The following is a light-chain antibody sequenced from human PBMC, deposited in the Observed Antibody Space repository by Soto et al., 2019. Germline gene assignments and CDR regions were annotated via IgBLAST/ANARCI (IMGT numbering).Light chain of an antibody. CDR2: GAS. CDR1: QSVSTNN. CDR3: QQFRSSRRT. J-gene: IGKJ4*01. V-gene: IGKV3-20*01. Sequence: LTQSPASLSLSPSEGXRLXWRASQSVSTNNLAWYQQKPGQAPRLLIYGASSRATGIPDRFTGGGCGTDVTLTISRLEPADFAVYYCQQFRSSRRTFGVGTKVDIK.